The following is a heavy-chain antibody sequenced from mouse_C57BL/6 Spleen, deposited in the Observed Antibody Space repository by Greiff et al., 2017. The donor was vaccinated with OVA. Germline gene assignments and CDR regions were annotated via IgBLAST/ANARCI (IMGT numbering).Heavy chain of an antibody. J-gene: IGHJ3*01. D-gene: IGHD3-2*02. CDR3: ARVTDSSGPRFAY. CDR2: IYPRSGNT. CDR1: GYTFTSYG. Sequence: VQLQQSGAELARPGASVKLTCKVSGYTFTSYGIRWVKQRTGQGLEWIGEIYPRSGNTYYNEMFKGKATLTADKSSSTAYMELRSLTSADSAVYFCARVTDSSGPRFAYWGQGTLVTVSA. V-gene: IGHV1-81*01.